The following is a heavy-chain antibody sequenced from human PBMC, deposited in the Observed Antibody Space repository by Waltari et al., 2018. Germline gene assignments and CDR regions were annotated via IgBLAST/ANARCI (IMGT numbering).Heavy chain of an antibody. CDR1: GYTFTSYA. CDR2: INAGNGNT. V-gene: IGHV1-3*03. CDR3: ARAGRDSSGSNWVTYYYYYMDV. Sequence: QVQLVQSGAEVKKPGASVKVSCKASGYTFTSYAMHWVRQAPGQRLEWMGWINAGNGNTKYSQEFQGRVTITRDTSASTAYMELSSLRSEDMAVYYCARAGRDSSGSNWVTYYYYYMDVWGKGTTVTVSS. D-gene: IGHD3-22*01. J-gene: IGHJ6*03.